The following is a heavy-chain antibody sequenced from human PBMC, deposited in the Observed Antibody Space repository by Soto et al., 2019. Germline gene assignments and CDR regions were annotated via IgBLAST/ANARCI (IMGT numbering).Heavy chain of an antibody. CDR2: IYYSGST. J-gene: IGHJ4*02. CDR1: GGSISSGDYY. D-gene: IGHD3-22*01. Sequence: LSLTCTVSGGSISSGDYYWSWIRQPPGKGLEWIGYIYYSGSTYYNPSLKSRVTISVDTSKNQFSLKLSSVTAADTAVYYCAREYYYDSSGYRQYYFDYWGQGTLVTVSS. CDR3: AREYYYDSSGYRQYYFDY. V-gene: IGHV4-30-4*01.